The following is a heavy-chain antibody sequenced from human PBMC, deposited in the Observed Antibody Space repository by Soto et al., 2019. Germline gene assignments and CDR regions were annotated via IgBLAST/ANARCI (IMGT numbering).Heavy chain of an antibody. D-gene: IGHD3-3*01. CDR2: ISGTSPST. Sequence: EVQLLESGGGLVQPGGSLRLSCAASGFTFSAYAMSWVRQAPGKGLEWVSAISGTSPSTYYADSVQGRFTISRDSSRKTLFLQMNTLRAEDTAVYFCAIRIFGVEYWGQRTQVTVSS. CDR3: AIRIFGVEY. J-gene: IGHJ4*02. CDR1: GFTFSAYA. V-gene: IGHV3-23*01.